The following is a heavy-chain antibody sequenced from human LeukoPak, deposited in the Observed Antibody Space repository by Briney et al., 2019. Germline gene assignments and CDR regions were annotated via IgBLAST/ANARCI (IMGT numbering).Heavy chain of an antibody. D-gene: IGHD1-1*01. Sequence: GGSLRLSCAASGFTFSDYPMSWVRQAPGKGLEWVSLISGSDASTYYADSMKGRFTISRDNSKNTLYLQMNSLRAEDTAVYYCAKERPTTTAFDYWGQGTLVTVSS. CDR3: AKERPTTTAFDY. CDR2: ISGSDAST. J-gene: IGHJ4*02. CDR1: GFTFSDYP. V-gene: IGHV3-23*01.